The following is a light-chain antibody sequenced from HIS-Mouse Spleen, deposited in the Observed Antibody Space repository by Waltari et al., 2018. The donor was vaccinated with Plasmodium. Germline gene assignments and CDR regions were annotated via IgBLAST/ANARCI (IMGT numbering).Light chain of an antibody. CDR1: SGHSSYA. J-gene: IGLJ3*02. Sequence: QLVLTQSPSASASLGASVKPTCTLSSGHSSYAIAWHPQQPEKGPRYLMKLNSDGSHSKGDGIPDRFSGSSSGAERYLTISSLQSEDEADYYCQTWGTGMVFGGGTKLTVL. CDR3: QTWGTGMV. CDR2: LNSDGSH. V-gene: IGLV4-69*01.